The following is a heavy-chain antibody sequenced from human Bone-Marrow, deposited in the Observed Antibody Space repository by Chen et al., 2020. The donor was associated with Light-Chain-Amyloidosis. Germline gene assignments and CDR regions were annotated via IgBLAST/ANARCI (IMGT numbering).Heavy chain of an antibody. CDR3: ARRRDGYNFDY. CDR2: IYPDDSDA. CDR1: GYTFPNYW. V-gene: IGHV5-51*01. Sequence: EVQLEQSGPEVKKPGESLKISCKGSGYTFPNYWIGWVRQMPGKGLEWMGVIYPDDSDARSRPSFEGQVTISADKSITTAYLQWRSLKASDTAMYYCARRRDGYNFDYWGQGTLVTVSS. J-gene: IGHJ4*02. D-gene: IGHD5-12*01.